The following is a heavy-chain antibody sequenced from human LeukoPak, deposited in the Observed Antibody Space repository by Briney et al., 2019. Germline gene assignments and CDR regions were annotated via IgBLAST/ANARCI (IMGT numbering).Heavy chain of an antibody. CDR2: IYYNSAT. J-gene: IGHJ4*02. V-gene: IGHV4-39*01. D-gene: IGHD5-18*01. CDR3: ARLGVNSYGLDY. CDR1: GGSISNSFYY. Sequence: SETLSLTCSVPGGSISNSFYYWGWVRQPPGKGLEWTGNIYYNSATYYNPSLKSRISISIDTSKNQFSLRLSSLTAADTAVYYCARLGVNSYGLDYWGQGTLVTVSS.